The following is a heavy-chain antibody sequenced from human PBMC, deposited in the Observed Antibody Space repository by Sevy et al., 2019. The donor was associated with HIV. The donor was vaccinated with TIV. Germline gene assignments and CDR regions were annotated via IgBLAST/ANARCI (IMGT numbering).Heavy chain of an antibody. CDR3: ARDGPGVVWGSYRFHYFDY. J-gene: IGHJ4*02. Sequence: GGSLRLSCAASGFTFSSYAMHWVRQAPGKGLEWVAVISYDGSNKYYADSVKGRFTISRANSKNTLYLQMNSLRAEDTAVYYCARDGPGVVWGSYRFHYFDYWGQGTLVTVSS. CDR2: ISYDGSNK. D-gene: IGHD3-16*02. CDR1: GFTFSSYA. V-gene: IGHV3-30-3*01.